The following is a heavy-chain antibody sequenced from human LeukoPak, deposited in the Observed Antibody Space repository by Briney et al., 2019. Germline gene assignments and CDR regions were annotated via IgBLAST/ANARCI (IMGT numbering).Heavy chain of an antibody. D-gene: IGHD3-3*01. CDR2: INPNSGGT. J-gene: IGHJ4*02. CDR1: GSTFTGYY. Sequence: ASVKVSCKASGSTFTGYYMHWVRQAPGQGLEWMGWINPNSGGTNYAQKFQGRVTMTRDTSISTAYMELSRLRSDDTAVYYCARDWDYYDFWSGPLFDYWGQGTLVTVSS. V-gene: IGHV1-2*02. CDR3: ARDWDYYDFWSGPLFDY.